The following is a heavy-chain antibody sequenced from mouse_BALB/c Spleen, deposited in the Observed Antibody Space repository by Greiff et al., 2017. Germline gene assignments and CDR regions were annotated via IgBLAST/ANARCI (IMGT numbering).Heavy chain of an antibody. CDR1: GYTFTNYW. V-gene: IGHV1-63*02. D-gene: IGHD2-2*01. J-gene: IGHJ4*01. CDR2: IYPGGGYT. CDR3: ARGGYDNYYAMDY. Sequence: QVQLKESGAELVRPGTSVKISCKASGYTFTNYWLGWVKQRPGHGLEWIGDIYPGGGYTNYNEKFKGKATLTEDTSSSTAYMQLSSLTSEDSAVYFCARGGYDNYYAMDYWGQGTSVTVSS.